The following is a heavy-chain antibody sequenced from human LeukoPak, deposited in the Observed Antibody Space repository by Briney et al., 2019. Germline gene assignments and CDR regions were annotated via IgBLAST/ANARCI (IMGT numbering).Heavy chain of an antibody. CDR3: ARGEGYYASGSYYIDY. CDR2: ITTSSTYI. J-gene: IGHJ4*02. Sequence: PGGSLRLSCAASGFTFSSYTMNWVRQAPGKGLEWVSSITTSSTYIYYADSVRGRFTISRDNAKNSLYLRMSSLRVENTAVYYCARGEGYYASGSYYIDYWGQGTLVTVSS. CDR1: GFTFSSYT. D-gene: IGHD3-10*01. V-gene: IGHV3-21*01.